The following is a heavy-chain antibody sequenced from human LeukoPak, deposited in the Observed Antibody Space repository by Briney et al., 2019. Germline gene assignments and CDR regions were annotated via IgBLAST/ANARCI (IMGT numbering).Heavy chain of an antibody. Sequence: PGGSLRLSCAASGFTFSSYAMHWVRQAPGKGLEWVAVISYDGSNKYYADSVKGRFTISRDSSKSTLYLQMNSLRAEDTAVYYCAERDAGGLDYWGQGTLVTVSS. D-gene: IGHD1-26*01. V-gene: IGHV3-30-3*01. J-gene: IGHJ4*02. CDR3: AERDAGGLDY. CDR1: GFTFSSYA. CDR2: ISYDGSNK.